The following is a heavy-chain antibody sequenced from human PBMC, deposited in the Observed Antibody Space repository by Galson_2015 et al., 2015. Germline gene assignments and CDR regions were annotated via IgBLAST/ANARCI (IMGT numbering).Heavy chain of an antibody. D-gene: IGHD2-21*02. CDR2: IYPGDSDT. V-gene: IGHV5-51*01. CDR1: GYSFTSYW. Sequence: QSGAEVKKPGESLKISCKGSGYSFTSYWFGWVRQMPGKGLEWMGIIYPGDSDTRYSPSFQGQVTISADKSISTAYLQWSSLKASDTAMYYWARHLFCGGDCSLGVDFDYWGQGTLVTVSS. J-gene: IGHJ4*02. CDR3: ARHLFCGGDCSLGVDFDY.